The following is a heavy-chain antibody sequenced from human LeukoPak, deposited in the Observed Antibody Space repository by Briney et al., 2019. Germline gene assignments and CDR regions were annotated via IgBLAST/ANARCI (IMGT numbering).Heavy chain of an antibody. CDR2: IDSDGSGT. V-gene: IGHV3-74*01. Sequence: GGSLRLSCAASGYTFSSFWIHWVRQAPGKGLEWVARIDSDGSGTRYADSVKGRFTISRDNSKNTLYLQMNSLRAEDTAVYYCAKDAGLAARPRWFDPWGQGTLVTVSS. CDR1: GYTFSSFW. J-gene: IGHJ5*02. D-gene: IGHD6-6*01. CDR3: AKDAGLAARPRWFDP.